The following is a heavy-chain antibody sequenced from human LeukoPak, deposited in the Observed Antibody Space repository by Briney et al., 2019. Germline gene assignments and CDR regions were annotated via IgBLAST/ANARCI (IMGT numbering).Heavy chain of an antibody. D-gene: IGHD3-9*01. CDR2: IYPGDSDT. J-gene: IGHJ2*01. CDR1: GYSFTSYW. V-gene: IGHV5-51*01. Sequence: GESLKISCKGSGYSFTSYWIGWVRQMPGKGLEWMGIIYPGDSDTRYSPSFQGQVTISADKSISTAYLQWSSLKASDTAMYYCARGLRYFDWLSSWYFDLWGRGTLVTVSS. CDR3: ARGLRYFDWLSSWYFDL.